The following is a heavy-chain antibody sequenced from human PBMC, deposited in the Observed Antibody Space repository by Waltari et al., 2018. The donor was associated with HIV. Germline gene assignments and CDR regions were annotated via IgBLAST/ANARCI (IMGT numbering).Heavy chain of an antibody. D-gene: IGHD3-10*01. V-gene: IGHV1-46*01. CDR1: GYNFRDYF. CDR3: AREARYFGGGMDV. J-gene: IGHJ6*02. Sequence: QVQLLQSGAEVTKPGASVKLSCKTTGYNFRDYFIHWVRQAQGQGLEWLGVINTDGGGISNIQSVQGRIILPRDTTTDTAYLDLRDLKYEDTGIYYCAREARYFGGGMDVWGQGTTVIVSS. CDR2: INTDGGGI.